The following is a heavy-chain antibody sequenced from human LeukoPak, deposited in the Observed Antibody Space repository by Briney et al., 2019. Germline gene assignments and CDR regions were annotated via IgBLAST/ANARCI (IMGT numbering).Heavy chain of an antibody. D-gene: IGHD3-9*01. V-gene: IGHV4-59*01. CDR3: ARGGYYDIRSGAFDI. J-gene: IGHJ3*02. Sequence: SETLSLTCTVSGGSISSYYWSWIRQPPGKGLEWIGYIYYSGSTNYNPSLKSRVTISVDTSKNQFSLKLSSVTAEDTAVYYCARGGYYDIRSGAFDIWGQGTMVTVSS. CDR2: IYYSGST. CDR1: GGSISSYY.